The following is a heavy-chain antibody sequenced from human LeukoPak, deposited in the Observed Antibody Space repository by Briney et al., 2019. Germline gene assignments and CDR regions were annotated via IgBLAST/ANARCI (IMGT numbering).Heavy chain of an antibody. CDR1: GFTFSSYA. Sequence: GSLRLSCAASGFTFSSYAMHWVRQAPGKGLEWVAVISYDGSNKYYADSVKGRFTISRDNSKNTLYLQMNSLRAEDTAVYYCVRDGSSWGNFDYWGQGTLVSVSS. J-gene: IGHJ4*02. D-gene: IGHD7-27*01. V-gene: IGHV3-30*04. CDR2: ISYDGSNK. CDR3: VRDGSSWGNFDY.